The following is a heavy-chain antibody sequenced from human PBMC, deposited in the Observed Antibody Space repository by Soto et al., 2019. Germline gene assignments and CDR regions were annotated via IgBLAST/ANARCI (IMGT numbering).Heavy chain of an antibody. CDR3: ASWEYSNSYNWVDP. Sequence: QVQLVESGGGVVQPGRSLRLSCAASGFTFSSYAMHWVRQAPGKGLEWVAVISYDGSNKYYADSVKGRFTISRDNSKNTLYRKMNSLRAEDTAVYCRASWEYSNSYNWVDPWGQGTLVTVSS. V-gene: IGHV3-30-3*01. D-gene: IGHD6-13*01. CDR2: ISYDGSNK. CDR1: GFTFSSYA. J-gene: IGHJ5*02.